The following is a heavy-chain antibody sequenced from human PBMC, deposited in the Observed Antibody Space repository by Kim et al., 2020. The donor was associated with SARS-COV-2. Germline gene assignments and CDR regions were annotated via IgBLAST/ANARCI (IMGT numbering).Heavy chain of an antibody. CDR3: ARDFGYSSSWYDGYYFDY. V-gene: IGHV3-33*05. Sequence: GGSLRLSCATSGFTFSSYGMHWVRQAPGKGLEWVAVISYDGSNRYYADSVKGRFTISRDTFKNTLFLQMNSLRAEDTAVYYCARDFGYSSSWYDGYYFDYWGQGTLVTVSS. CDR1: GFTFSSYG. J-gene: IGHJ4*02. D-gene: IGHD6-13*01. CDR2: ISYDGSNR.